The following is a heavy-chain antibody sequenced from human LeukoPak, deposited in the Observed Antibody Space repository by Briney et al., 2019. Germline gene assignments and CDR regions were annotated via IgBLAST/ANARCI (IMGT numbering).Heavy chain of an antibody. CDR3: ARDIDYYDSSGYYAAFDI. D-gene: IGHD3-22*01. Sequence: SETLSLTCTVSGGSISSGSYYWSWIRQPAGKGLEWIGRIYTSGSTNYNPSLKSRVTISVDTSKNQFSLKLSSVTAADTAVYYCARDIDYYDSSGYYAAFDIWGQETMVTVSS. CDR2: IYTSGST. CDR1: GGSISSGSYY. J-gene: IGHJ3*02. V-gene: IGHV4-61*02.